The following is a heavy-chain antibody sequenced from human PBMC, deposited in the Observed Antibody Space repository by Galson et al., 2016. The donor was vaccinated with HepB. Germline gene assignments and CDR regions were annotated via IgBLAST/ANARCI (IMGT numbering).Heavy chain of an antibody. CDR3: SRHPVAGAPDSLDL. Sequence: SLRLSCAASGFTFNTYVLHWVRQAPGKGLEWVAVLSTAGSNKIYADSVQGRFTISRDNSKNILWLQMNSLINQDTAVSYWSRHPVAGAPDSLDLWGQGTLVAVSS. J-gene: IGHJ4*02. CDR2: LSTAGSNK. CDR1: GFTFNTYV. D-gene: IGHD6-19*01. V-gene: IGHV3-30-3*01.